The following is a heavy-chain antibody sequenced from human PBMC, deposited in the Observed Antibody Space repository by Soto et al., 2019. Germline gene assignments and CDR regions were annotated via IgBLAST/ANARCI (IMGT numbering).Heavy chain of an antibody. D-gene: IGHD3-16*02. CDR1: GFTLSSYE. V-gene: IGHV3-48*03. J-gene: IGHJ5*02. CDR2: ISIRGTVK. CDR3: TRYRWFDA. Sequence: PGASLRLSCGASGFTLSSYEMNWVRQAPWKGLEWMSYISIRGTVKHHADSVKGRFTISRDNAKNLLYLQMDSLRAEDTAVYYCTRYRWFDAWGQGTLVTVSS.